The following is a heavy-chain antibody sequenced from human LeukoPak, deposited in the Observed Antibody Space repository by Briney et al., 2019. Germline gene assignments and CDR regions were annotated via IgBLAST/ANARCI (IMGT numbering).Heavy chain of an antibody. Sequence: GGSLRLSCAASGFTFSSYWMSWVRQAPGKGLEWVANIKQDGSEKYYVDSVKGRFTISRDNAKNSLYLQMNSLRAEDTAVYYCARMPGSSSWYLLYYYYYYMDVWGKGTTVTVSS. CDR1: GFTFSSYW. CDR3: ARMPGSSSWYLLYYYYYYMDV. CDR2: IKQDGSEK. J-gene: IGHJ6*03. D-gene: IGHD6-13*01. V-gene: IGHV3-7*01.